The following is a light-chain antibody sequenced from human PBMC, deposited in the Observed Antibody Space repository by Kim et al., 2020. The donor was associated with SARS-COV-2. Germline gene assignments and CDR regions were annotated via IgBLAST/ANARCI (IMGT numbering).Light chain of an antibody. J-gene: IGLJ2*01. CDR2: GRN. CDR1: SLRSYY. V-gene: IGLV3-19*01. Sequence: SSELTQDPAVSVALGQTVRITCQGDSLRSYYATWYQQRPRQAPVLVIYGRNIRPSGIPDRFSGSSSGNTASLTISGAQAEDEADFYCQSRDSGGNVLFGGGTQLTVL. CDR3: QSRDSGGNVL.